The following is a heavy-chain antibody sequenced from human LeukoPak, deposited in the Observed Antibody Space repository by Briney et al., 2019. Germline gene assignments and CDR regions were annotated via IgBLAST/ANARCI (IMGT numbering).Heavy chain of an antibody. CDR2: INGRGDIT. J-gene: IGHJ4*02. CDR3: AKCAWFGDAPGGDY. Sequence: GGSLRLSCAASGLTFSSNAMSWVRQAPGKGLEWVSAINGRGDITHHADSVKGRFTISRDNSKNTLYLQMNSLGADDTAVYYCAKCAWFGDAPGGDYWGQGILVTVSS. D-gene: IGHD3-10*01. CDR1: GLTFSSNA. V-gene: IGHV3-23*01.